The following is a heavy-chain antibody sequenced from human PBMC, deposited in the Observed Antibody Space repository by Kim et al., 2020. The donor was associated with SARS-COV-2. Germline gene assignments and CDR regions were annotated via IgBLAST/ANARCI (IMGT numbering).Heavy chain of an antibody. CDR1: GYTFTGYY. Sequence: ASVKVSCKASGYTFTGYYMHWVRQAPGQGLEWMGWISPNSGGTNYAQKFQGRVTMTRDTSISTAYMELSRLRSDDTAVYYCASGEGTAAAGADYWGQGTLVTVSS. CDR2: ISPNSGGT. J-gene: IGHJ4*02. D-gene: IGHD6-13*01. CDR3: ASGEGTAAAGADY. V-gene: IGHV1-2*02.